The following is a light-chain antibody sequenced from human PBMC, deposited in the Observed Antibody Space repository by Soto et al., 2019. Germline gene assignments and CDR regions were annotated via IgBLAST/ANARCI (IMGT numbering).Light chain of an antibody. V-gene: IGKV1-16*01. Sequence: DIQVTQSPSSGSASVGDRVTITFRASQDISNYLNWYQQKPGKAPKLLIHDASSLESGVPSRFSGGGSGAEFTLTISSLQPDDFATYYCQHYADSSWTCGQGTKVDI. J-gene: IGKJ1*01. CDR2: DAS. CDR1: QDISNY. CDR3: QHYADSSWT.